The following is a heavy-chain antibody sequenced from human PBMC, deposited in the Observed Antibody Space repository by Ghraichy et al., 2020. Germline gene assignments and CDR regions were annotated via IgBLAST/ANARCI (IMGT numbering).Heavy chain of an antibody. J-gene: IGHJ5*01. CDR3: ARRGRIGGTFGWFDS. CDR1: GDSISNYY. D-gene: IGHD3-16*01. CDR2: ISDSGIT. V-gene: IGHV4-59*08. Sequence: SETLSLTCTISGDSISNYYWSWIRQPPGKELEWIGYISDSGITNYNPSLMRRVTISLDTSKTHLSLALSSVTAADTAVYYCARRGRIGGTFGWFDSWGQGTLVTVSA.